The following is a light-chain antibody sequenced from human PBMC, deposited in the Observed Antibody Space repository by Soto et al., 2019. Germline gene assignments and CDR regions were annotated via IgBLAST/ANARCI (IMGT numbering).Light chain of an antibody. CDR1: QSVSSSY. CDR2: GAS. V-gene: IGKV3-20*01. J-gene: IGKJ5*01. CDR3: QQYGSSTIT. Sequence: ESVLTQSQETLSLGRGERATLSCRASQSVSSSYLAWYQQKPGQAPRLLIYGASSRATGIPDRFSGSGSGTDFTLTISRLEPEDFAVYYCQQYGSSTITFGQVTRLEVK.